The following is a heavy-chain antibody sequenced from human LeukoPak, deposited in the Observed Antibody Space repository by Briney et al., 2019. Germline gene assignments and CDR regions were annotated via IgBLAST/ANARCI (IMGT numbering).Heavy chain of an antibody. Sequence: ASVKVSCKASGYTFTSCYMHWVRQVPGQGLEWMGIINPSGGSTSYAQKFQGGVTMTRDTSTSTVYMELSSLRSEDTAVYYCARGGGVVVAATGYWGQGTLVTVSS. D-gene: IGHD2-15*01. CDR3: ARGGGVVVAATGY. CDR1: GYTFTSCY. CDR2: INPSGGST. J-gene: IGHJ4*02. V-gene: IGHV1-46*01.